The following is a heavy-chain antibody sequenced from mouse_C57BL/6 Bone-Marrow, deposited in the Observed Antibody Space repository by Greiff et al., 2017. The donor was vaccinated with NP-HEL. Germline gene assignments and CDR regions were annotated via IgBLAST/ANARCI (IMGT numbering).Heavy chain of an antibody. J-gene: IGHJ2*01. V-gene: IGHV5-4*03. Sequence: EVKLVESGGGLVKPGGSLKLSCAASGFTFSSYAMSWVRQTPEKRLEWVATISDGGSYTYYPDNVKGRFTISRDNAKNNLYLQMSHLKSEDTAMYYCARVGLPFDYWGQGTTLTVSS. D-gene: IGHD2-4*01. CDR1: GFTFSSYA. CDR2: ISDGGSYT. CDR3: ARVGLPFDY.